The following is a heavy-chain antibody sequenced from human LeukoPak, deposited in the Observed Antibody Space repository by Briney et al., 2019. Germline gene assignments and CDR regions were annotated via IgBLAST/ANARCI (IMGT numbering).Heavy chain of an antibody. CDR3: ARDHRGGPNWFDP. D-gene: IGHD3-10*01. J-gene: IGHJ5*02. CDR1: GYTFTRYY. V-gene: IGHV1-2*02. CDR2: INPNSGGT. Sequence: ASVKVSCKASGYTFTRYYMHWVRQAPGQGLEWMGWINPNSGGTNYAQKFQGRVTMTRDTSISTAYMELSRLRSDDTAVYYCARDHRGGPNWFDPWGQGTLVTVSS.